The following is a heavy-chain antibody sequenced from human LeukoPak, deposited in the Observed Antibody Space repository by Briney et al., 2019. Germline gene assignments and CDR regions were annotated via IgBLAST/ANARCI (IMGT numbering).Heavy chain of an antibody. CDR1: GITVSSNY. V-gene: IGHV3-53*05. Sequence: GGSLRLSCAASGITVSSNYMSWVRQAPGKGLEWVSVSYSGGSTYYADSVKGRFTISRDNSKNTLYLQMNSLRAEDTAVYYCAREAYCGGDCMVYGMDVWGQGTTVTVSS. CDR3: AREAYCGGDCMVYGMDV. J-gene: IGHJ6*02. D-gene: IGHD2-21*02. CDR2: SYSGGST.